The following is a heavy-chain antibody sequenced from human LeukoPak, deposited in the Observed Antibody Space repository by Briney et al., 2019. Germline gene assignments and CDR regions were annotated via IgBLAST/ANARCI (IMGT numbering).Heavy chain of an antibody. J-gene: IGHJ4*02. D-gene: IGHD3-16*02. Sequence: SETLSLTCTVSGGSISSYYWSWIRQPPGKGLEWIGYIYYSGSTNYNPSLKSRVTISVDTSKNQFSLKLSSVTAADTAVYYCARGARVITFGGVIGDIDYWGQGTLVTVSS. CDR3: ARGARVITFGGVIGDIDY. V-gene: IGHV4-59*08. CDR1: GGSISSYY. CDR2: IYYSGST.